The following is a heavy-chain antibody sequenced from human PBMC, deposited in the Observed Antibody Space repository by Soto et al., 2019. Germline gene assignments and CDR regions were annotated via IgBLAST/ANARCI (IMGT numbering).Heavy chain of an antibody. V-gene: IGHV6-1*01. CDR3: ARSGSYDYVWGSYRSHYYYGMDV. CDR1: GDSVSIDSAA. J-gene: IGHJ6*02. Sequence: SRTLSPTCAISGDSVSIDSAAWNWIMQSPSRGLEWLGSTYYRSKWYNDYAVSVKSRITINPDTSKNQFSLQLNSVTPGDTAVYYCARSGSYDYVWGSYRSHYYYGMDVWGQGTTVTVSS. D-gene: IGHD3-16*02. CDR2: TYYRSKWYN.